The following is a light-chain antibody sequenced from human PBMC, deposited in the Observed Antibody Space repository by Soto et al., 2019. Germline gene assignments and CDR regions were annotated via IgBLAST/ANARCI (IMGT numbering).Light chain of an antibody. V-gene: IGKV3-15*01. J-gene: IGKJ2*01. Sequence: IVMTQSPATLSVSPGERATLSCRASQSVATNLAWYQQKPGQAPRLLIYEASTRATGIPARFSGSGTGTEFTLTISSLQSEDFAVYYCQHHNHWPPFGQGTSLEIK. CDR2: EAS. CDR1: QSVATN. CDR3: QHHNHWPP.